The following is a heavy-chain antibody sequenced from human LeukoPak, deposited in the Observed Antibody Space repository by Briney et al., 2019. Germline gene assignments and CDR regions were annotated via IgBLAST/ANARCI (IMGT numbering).Heavy chain of an antibody. CDR3: ARVTRDDSSGY. V-gene: IGHV4-31*03. D-gene: IGHD3-22*01. J-gene: IGHJ4*02. Sequence: KTSETLSLTCIVSGGSISSGDYYWTWIRQHPGKGLEWIGYIYYSGSTYYNPSLKSRLTISLEASKSQFSLNLSSVTAADTAVYYCARVTRDDSSGYWGQGTLVTVSS. CDR1: GGSISSGDYY. CDR2: IYYSGST.